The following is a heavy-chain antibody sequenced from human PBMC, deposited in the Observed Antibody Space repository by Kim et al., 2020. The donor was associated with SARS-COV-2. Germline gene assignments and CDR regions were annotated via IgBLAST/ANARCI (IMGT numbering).Heavy chain of an antibody. CDR1: GYTFTSSY. D-gene: IGHD3-3*01. CDR3: SRADDQYFDY. V-gene: IGHV1-46*01. CDR2: IDPTGGNA. J-gene: IGHJ4*02. Sequence: ASVKVSCKASGYTFTSSYLHWVRQAPGQGLEWMGIIDPTGGNATYAQRFQGRVALTRDTSTNTAYMELSSLRSEDTAVYYCSRADDQYFDYWGQGTLVSVSS.